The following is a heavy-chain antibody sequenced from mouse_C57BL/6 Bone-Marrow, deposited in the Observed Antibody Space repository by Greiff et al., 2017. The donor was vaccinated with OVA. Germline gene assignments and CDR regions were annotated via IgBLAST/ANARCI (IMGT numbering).Heavy chain of an antibody. J-gene: IGHJ1*03. V-gene: IGHV1-15*01. CDR3: TRDGYGSSHWYFDV. CDR2: IDPETGGT. Sequence: QVHVKQSGAELVRPGASVTLSCKASGYTFTDYEMHWVKQTPVHGLEWIGAIDPETGGTAYNQKFKGKAILTADKSSSTAYMELRSLTSEDSAVYYCTRDGYGSSHWYFDVWGTGTTVTVSS. CDR1: GYTFTDYE. D-gene: IGHD1-1*01.